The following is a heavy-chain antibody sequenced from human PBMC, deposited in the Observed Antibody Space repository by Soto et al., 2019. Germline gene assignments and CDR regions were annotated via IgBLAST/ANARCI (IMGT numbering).Heavy chain of an antibody. CDR1: GFSFSSYS. D-gene: IGHD2-21*02. CDR2: ISSSGGST. J-gene: IGHJ5*02. Sequence: PGGSLRLSCAASGFSFSSYSMNWVRQAPGKGLELVLTISSSGGSTHYADSVKGRFTISRDNSKNTLYLQMNSLRAEDTAVYYCAKFYGGNSAHTYTIDPWGQGTLVTVSS. CDR3: AKFYGGNSAHTYTIDP. V-gene: IGHV3-23*01.